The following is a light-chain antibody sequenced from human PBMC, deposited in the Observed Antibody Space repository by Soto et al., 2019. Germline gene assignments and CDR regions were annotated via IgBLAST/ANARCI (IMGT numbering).Light chain of an antibody. CDR3: QTWGSGIQVV. V-gene: IGLV4-69*01. CDR1: SGHSTYD. Sequence: QPVLTQSPSASASLGASVKLTCTLSSGHSTYDIAWHQQQPEKGPRFLMKLNSDGRHTKGDGIPDRFSGSSSGAERYLSISSLQSEDDADYYCQTWGSGIQVVFGGGTKLTVL. J-gene: IGLJ2*01. CDR2: LNSDGRH.